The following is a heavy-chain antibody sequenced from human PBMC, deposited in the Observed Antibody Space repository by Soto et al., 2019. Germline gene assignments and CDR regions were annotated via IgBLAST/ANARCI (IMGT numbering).Heavy chain of an antibody. J-gene: IGHJ4*02. CDR3: GRLDLSFGGTGVFDS. CDR2: IYYSGTT. CDR1: GASVRSRTNY. Sequence: QVQLQESGPGLVKPSETLSLSCTVSGASVRSRTNYWGWIRQPPGKGLEWIGSIYYSGTTYYNPSLKRRVTISVDLSKNHFSLKLGSVTAADTAIYYCGRLDLSFGGTGVFDSWGQGTLVTVSS. V-gene: IGHV4-39*01. D-gene: IGHD2-15*01.